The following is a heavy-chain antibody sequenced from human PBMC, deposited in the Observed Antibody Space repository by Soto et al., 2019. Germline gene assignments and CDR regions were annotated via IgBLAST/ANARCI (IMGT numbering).Heavy chain of an antibody. D-gene: IGHD1-26*01. J-gene: IGHJ4*02. CDR3: ARSGNFYSYDY. CDR1: GFTFSNFG. V-gene: IGHV3-48*01. Sequence: EVQLVESGGGLVQPGGSLRLSCATSGFTFSNFGMNWVRQAPGKGLEWISYITRSGSSTNYADSVKGRFTMSRDNAKNSLFLQMNSLRAEDTAVYYCARSGNFYSYDYWAQGTLVTVPS. CDR2: ITRSGSST.